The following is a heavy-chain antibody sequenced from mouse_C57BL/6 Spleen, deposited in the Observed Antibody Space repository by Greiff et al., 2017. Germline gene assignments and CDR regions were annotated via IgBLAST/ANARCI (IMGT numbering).Heavy chain of an antibody. J-gene: IGHJ2*01. D-gene: IGHD1-1*01. CDR2: IHPSDSDT. V-gene: IGHV1-74*01. Sequence: QVQLQQPGAELVKPGASVKVSCKASGYTFTSCWMHWVKQRPGQGLEWIGRIHPSDSDTNYNQKFKGKATLTVDKSSSTAYMQLSSLTSEDSAVXYLAIEVYYYGSSYGDYFDYWGQGTTLTVSS. CDR3: AIEVYYYGSSYGDYFDY. CDR1: GYTFTSCW.